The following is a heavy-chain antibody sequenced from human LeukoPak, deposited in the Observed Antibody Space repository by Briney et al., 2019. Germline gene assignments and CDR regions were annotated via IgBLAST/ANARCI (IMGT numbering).Heavy chain of an antibody. D-gene: IGHD1-26*01. CDR2: IQFDGSTK. V-gene: IGHV3-30*02. J-gene: IGHJ4*02. Sequence: GGSLRLSCAASGFAFSTYDMHWVRQAPGKGLEWVTFIQFDGSTKYYADSVKGRFTISRDNSKNTLYLQMNSLRAEDTAVYYCATGRYSGSYPFDYWGQGTLVTVSS. CDR3: ATGRYSGSYPFDY. CDR1: GFAFSTYD.